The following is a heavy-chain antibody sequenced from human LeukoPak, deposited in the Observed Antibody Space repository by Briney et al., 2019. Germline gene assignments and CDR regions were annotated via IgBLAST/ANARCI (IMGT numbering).Heavy chain of an antibody. CDR2: IYPDDSDT. CDR3: VRQADSSGWYYFDY. V-gene: IGHV5-51*01. D-gene: IGHD6-19*01. Sequence: GESLKISFQGSGYDFTNYWIGWVRQMPGKGLEWMAIIYPDDSDTEYNPSFQGQVTISSDKSISTAYLQWSSLKASDTAIYYCVRQADSSGWYYFDYWGPGTRVTVTS. CDR1: GYDFTNYW. J-gene: IGHJ4*02.